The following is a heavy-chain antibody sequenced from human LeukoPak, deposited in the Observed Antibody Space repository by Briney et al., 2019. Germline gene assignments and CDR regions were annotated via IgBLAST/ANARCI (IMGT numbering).Heavy chain of an antibody. CDR2: ISGSGGNT. D-gene: IGHD3-22*01. Sequence: GGSLRLSCAASGFTFNQYAMSWVRQAPGKGLEWVSVISGSGGNTYYAESVKGRFTTSRDNSKNTLYLQMNSLRAEDTAVYYCARAPDGYEAFDIWGQGTMVTVSS. CDR3: ARAPDGYEAFDI. CDR1: GFTFNQYA. V-gene: IGHV3-23*01. J-gene: IGHJ3*02.